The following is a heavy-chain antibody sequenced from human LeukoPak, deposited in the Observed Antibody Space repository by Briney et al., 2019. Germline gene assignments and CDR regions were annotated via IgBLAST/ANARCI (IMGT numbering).Heavy chain of an antibody. J-gene: IGHJ3*02. Sequence: ASVTVSCKASGYTFTGYYIHWVRQAPGQGLEWMGWINPNSGGTNYAQKFQGRVTMTRDTSISTAYMELSRLRSDDTAVYYCARGGKSIQLWLLLSGPVSDAFDIWGQGTMVTVSS. CDR1: GYTFTGYY. D-gene: IGHD5-18*01. CDR3: ARGGKSIQLWLLLSGPVSDAFDI. CDR2: INPNSGGT. V-gene: IGHV1-2*02.